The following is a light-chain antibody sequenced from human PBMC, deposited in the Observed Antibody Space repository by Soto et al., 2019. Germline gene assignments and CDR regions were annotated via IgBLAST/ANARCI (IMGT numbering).Light chain of an antibody. CDR1: QSVSNSY. J-gene: IGKJ2*01. Sequence: EIVLTQSPGALSLSPGERATLSCRASQSVSNSYLAWYQHKPGQAPRLLIYGASSRTTGIPDRFSGSGSGTDFTLTISRLEPEDFAVYYCQQYGNSPGYTFGQGTKLEIK. CDR3: QQYGNSPGYT. CDR2: GAS. V-gene: IGKV3-20*01.